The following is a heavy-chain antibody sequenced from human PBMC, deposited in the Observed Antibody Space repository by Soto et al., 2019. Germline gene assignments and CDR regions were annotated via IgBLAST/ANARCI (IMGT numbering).Heavy chain of an antibody. CDR3: AKGGGKTIDF. J-gene: IGHJ4*02. CDR2: VDTDGADGTTT. Sequence: EVQLVESGGGLVQTGGSLRLSCAASGFSFSDYWMHWVRQAPGKGLVWVSRVDTDGADGTTTTYAESVKGRFTISRDNTKNTLYLQMNSLRADDTAVYYCAKGGGKTIDFWGQGTLVIVPS. D-gene: IGHD2-15*01. CDR1: GFSFSDYW. V-gene: IGHV3-74*01.